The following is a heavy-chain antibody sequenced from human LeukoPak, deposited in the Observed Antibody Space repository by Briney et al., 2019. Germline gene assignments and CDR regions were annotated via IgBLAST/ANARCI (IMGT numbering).Heavy chain of an antibody. CDR2: ISSTGGTT. V-gene: IGHV3-23*01. CDR3: AKNGDRGAFCTGGTCYPYFYYYMDV. D-gene: IGHD2-15*01. J-gene: IGHJ6*03. CDR1: GFTFDDYA. Sequence: GGSLRLSCAVSGFTFDDYAMHWVRQVPGKGLEWVSSISSTGGTTYYADSVKGRFTISRDNSKDTLYLQMSSLRAEDTAIYYCAKNGDRGAFCTGGTCYPYFYYYMDVWGKGTTVTI.